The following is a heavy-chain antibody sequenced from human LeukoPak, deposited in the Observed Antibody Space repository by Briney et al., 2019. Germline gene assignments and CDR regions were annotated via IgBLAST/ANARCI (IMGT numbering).Heavy chain of an antibody. CDR3: ARDDSSFAPFDY. CDR2: IWYDGSKK. J-gene: IGHJ4*02. V-gene: IGHV3-33*01. D-gene: IGHD4-11*01. CDR1: GFTFSNYG. Sequence: GGSLRLSCAASGFTFSNYGFPWVRQAPGKGLEWVSVIWYDGSKKYYAESVKGRFTISRDIFKNALYLQMNSLKVDDTAVYYCARDDSSFAPFDYWGQGTLVTVSS.